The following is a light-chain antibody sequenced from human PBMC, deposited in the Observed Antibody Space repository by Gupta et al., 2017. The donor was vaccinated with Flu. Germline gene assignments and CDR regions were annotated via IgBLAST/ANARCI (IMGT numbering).Light chain of an antibody. V-gene: IGKV1-5*03. J-gene: IGKJ2*01. CDR2: MAS. Sequence: DIQMTQSPSTLSASVGDRVTITCRASESINTWLAWYQQKPGRAPKLLIYMASSLESGVPPRFSGSGSGTDFTLTISSRQPDDFATYFCQQYNSYSPYTFGQGTKLEMK. CDR1: ESINTW. CDR3: QQYNSYSPYT.